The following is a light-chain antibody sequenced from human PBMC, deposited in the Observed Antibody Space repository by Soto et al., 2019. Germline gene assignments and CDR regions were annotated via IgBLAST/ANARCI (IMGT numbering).Light chain of an antibody. J-gene: IGLJ3*02. CDR3: CSYAGSSRV. Sequence: QSVLTQPASVSGSPGQSITISCTGTSSDVGSYNLVSWYQQHPGKAPKLMIYEGSERPSGVSNRFSGSTSANTASLTISGLQVEDEADYYCCSYAGSSRVFGGGTKLTVL. CDR1: SSDVGSYNL. CDR2: EGS. V-gene: IGLV2-23*01.